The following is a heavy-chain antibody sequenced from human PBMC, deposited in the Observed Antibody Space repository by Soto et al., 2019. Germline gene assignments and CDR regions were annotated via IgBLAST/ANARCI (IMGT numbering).Heavy chain of an antibody. V-gene: IGHV3-15*07. CDR2: IKSKTDGGTT. CDR3: TTVPRCSGGSCYYRYYYYGMDV. Sequence: GGSLRLSCAASGFTFSNAWMNWVRQAPGKGLEWVGRIKSKTDGGTTDYAAPVKGRFTISRDDSKNTLYLQMNSLKTEDTAVYYCTTVPRCSGGSCYYRYYYYGMDVWGQGTTVTVSS. CDR1: GFTFSNAW. J-gene: IGHJ6*02. D-gene: IGHD2-15*01.